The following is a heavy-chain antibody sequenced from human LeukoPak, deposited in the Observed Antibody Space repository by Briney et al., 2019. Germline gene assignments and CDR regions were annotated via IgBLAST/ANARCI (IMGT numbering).Heavy chain of an antibody. D-gene: IGHD3-3*01. Sequence: SETLSLTCAVYGGSFSGYYWSWIRQPPGKGLEWIGEINHSGSTNYNPSLKSRVTMSVDTSKNQFSLKLSSVTAADTAVYYCARTRLTIFGVVIIYYYYYMDVWGKGTTVTVSS. V-gene: IGHV4-34*01. CDR1: GGSFSGYY. J-gene: IGHJ6*03. CDR3: ARTRLTIFGVVIIYYYYYMDV. CDR2: INHSGST.